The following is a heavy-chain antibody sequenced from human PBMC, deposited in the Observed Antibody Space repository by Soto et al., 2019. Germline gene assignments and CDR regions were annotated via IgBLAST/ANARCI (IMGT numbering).Heavy chain of an antibody. CDR1: GGSISSSSYY. Sequence: SETLSLTCTVSGGSISSSSYYWGWIRQPPGKGLEWIGSIYYSGSTYYNPSLKSRVTISVDTSKNQFSLKLSSVTAADTAVYYCARSLPTYYDFWSGYFFDYWGQGTLVTVSS. CDR3: ARSLPTYYDFWSGYFFDY. D-gene: IGHD3-3*01. V-gene: IGHV4-39*01. CDR2: IYYSGST. J-gene: IGHJ4*02.